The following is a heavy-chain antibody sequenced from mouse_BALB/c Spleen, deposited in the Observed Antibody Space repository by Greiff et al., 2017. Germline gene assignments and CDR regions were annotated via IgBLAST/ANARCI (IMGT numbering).Heavy chain of an antibody. CDR3: ARPYGNYERYFDV. V-gene: IGHV1-7*01. CDR2: INPSTGYT. Sequence: VQLQESGAELAKPGASVKMSCKASGYTFTSYWMHWVKQRPGQGLEWIGYINPSTGYTEYNQKFKDKATLTADKSSSTAYMQLSSLTSEDSAVYYCARPYGNYERYFDVWGAGTTVTVSS. J-gene: IGHJ1*01. CDR1: GYTFTSYW. D-gene: IGHD2-1*01.